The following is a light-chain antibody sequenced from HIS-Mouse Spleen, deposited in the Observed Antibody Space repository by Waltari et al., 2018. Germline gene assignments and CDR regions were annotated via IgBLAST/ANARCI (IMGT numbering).Light chain of an antibody. V-gene: IGLV3-10*01. CDR3: YSTDSSGNHRV. CDR1: ALPKKY. CDR2: EDS. Sequence: SYELTQPPSVSVSPGQTARITCSGDALPKKYAYWYQQKSGQAPVLVIHEDSKRTSGIPEGFSGSSSWTMATLTISGAQVEDEADYYCYSTDSSGNHRVFGGGTKLTVL. J-gene: IGLJ2*01.